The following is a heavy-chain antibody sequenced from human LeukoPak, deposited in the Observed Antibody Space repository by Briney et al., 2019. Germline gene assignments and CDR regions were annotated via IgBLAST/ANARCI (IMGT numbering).Heavy chain of an antibody. CDR3: ASGDYGDYIDY. J-gene: IGHJ4*02. CDR2: INHSGST. V-gene: IGHV4-39*07. D-gene: IGHD4-17*01. CDR1: GGSVSIGSYY. Sequence: ETLSLTCTVSGGSVSIGSYYWSWIRQPPGKGLEWIGEINHSGSTNYNPSLKSRVTISVDTSKNQFSLKLSSVTAADTAVYYCASGDYGDYIDYWGQGTLVTVSS.